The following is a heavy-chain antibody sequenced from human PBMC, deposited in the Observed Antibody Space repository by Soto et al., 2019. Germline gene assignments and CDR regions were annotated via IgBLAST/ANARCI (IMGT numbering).Heavy chain of an antibody. Sequence: QVQLVESGGGVVQPGRSLRLSCAASGFTFNTYGMHWARQAPGKGLEWLAVIWYDGSNEYYADSVKGQFTISRDNSKNTVNLQINRLRAEDTAVYYFAREAGDFDHWGQGTLVTVSS. CDR2: IWYDGSNE. CDR1: GFTFNTYG. CDR3: AREAGDFDH. V-gene: IGHV3-33*01. J-gene: IGHJ4*02.